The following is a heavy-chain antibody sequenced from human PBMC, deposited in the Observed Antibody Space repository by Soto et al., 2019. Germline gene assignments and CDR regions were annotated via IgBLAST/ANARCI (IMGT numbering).Heavy chain of an antibody. CDR1: GFTFSSYG. J-gene: IGHJ4*02. CDR2: ISYDGSNK. D-gene: IGHD3-3*01. Sequence: QVQLVESGGGVVQPGRSLRLSCAASGFTFSSYGMHWVRQAPGKGLEWVAVISYDGSNKYYADSVKGRFTISRDNSKNTLYLQMNSLRAEDTAVYYCAKVSATHYDLWSGYHDYFDYWGQGTLVTVSS. CDR3: AKVSATHYDLWSGYHDYFDY. V-gene: IGHV3-30*18.